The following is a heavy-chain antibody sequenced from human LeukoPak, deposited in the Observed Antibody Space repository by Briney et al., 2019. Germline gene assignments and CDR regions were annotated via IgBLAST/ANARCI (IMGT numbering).Heavy chain of an antibody. Sequence: GGSLRLSCAASESTMRDHAISWVRQAPGKGLEWVSAISYGDDSTYYADSVKGRFTVSRDKFIDTLYLHMSSLRVEDTALYFCVRDGAQPGYYFDFWGQGSLVTVSS. CDR1: ESTMRDHA. CDR3: VRDGAQPGYYFDF. J-gene: IGHJ4*02. D-gene: IGHD1-26*01. V-gene: IGHV3-23*01. CDR2: ISYGDDST.